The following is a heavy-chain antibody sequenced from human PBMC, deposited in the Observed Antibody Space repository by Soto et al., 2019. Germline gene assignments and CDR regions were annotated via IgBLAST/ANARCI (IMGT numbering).Heavy chain of an antibody. D-gene: IGHD2-2*03. J-gene: IGHJ4*01. CDR1: GFTFSSYA. CDR2: TSYDGSNK. CDR3: ARDPATGYCISNSCIEGPAY. Sequence: PGGSLRLSCAASGFTFSSYAMHWVRQAPGKGLEWVAVTSYDGSNKYYADSVKGRFTISRDNSKNTLYLQMNSLRAEDTAVYYCARDPATGYCISNSCIEGPAYWGHGNLFTVSS. V-gene: IGHV3-30-3*01.